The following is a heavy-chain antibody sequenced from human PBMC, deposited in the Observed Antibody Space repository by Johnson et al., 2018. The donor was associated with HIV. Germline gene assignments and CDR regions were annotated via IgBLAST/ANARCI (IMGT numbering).Heavy chain of an antibody. Sequence: QVQLVESGGGVVQPGRSLRLSCAASGFTFSSYAMHWVRQAPGKGLEWVAAISYVETNKYYADSVKGRFTLSRDNAENSLYLQMNSLRAEDTAVYYCANQLYDLNYDFWSGYPSWGQGTMVTVSS. CDR1: GFTFSSYA. CDR3: ANQLYDLNYDFWSGYPS. J-gene: IGHJ3*01. V-gene: IGHV3-30-3*01. D-gene: IGHD3-3*01. CDR2: ISYVETNK.